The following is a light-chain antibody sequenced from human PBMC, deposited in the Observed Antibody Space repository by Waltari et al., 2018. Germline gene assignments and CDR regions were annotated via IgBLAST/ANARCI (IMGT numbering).Light chain of an antibody. Sequence: DIVMNQSPDSLAVSLGERDTISCQSSHNILYTSNNRNYLAWYQQKPGQPPKLLIYWASTRESGVPDRFSGSGSGTDFTLTISSLQAEDVAVYYCLQYYSTPRTFGQGTKVEIK. J-gene: IGKJ1*01. CDR1: HNILYTSNNRNY. V-gene: IGKV4-1*01. CDR2: WAS. CDR3: LQYYSTPRT.